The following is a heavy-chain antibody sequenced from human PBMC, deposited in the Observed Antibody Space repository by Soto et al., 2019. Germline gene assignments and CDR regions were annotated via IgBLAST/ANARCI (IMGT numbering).Heavy chain of an antibody. CDR1: GGSIRSGDYY. V-gene: IGHV4-30-4*01. CDR3: ARVSGHNTGYYSVYFMDV. D-gene: IGHD5-18*01. CDR2: IYYTGST. J-gene: IGHJ6*02. Sequence: SETLSLTCHVSGGSIRSGDYYWTWIRQSPGKGLEWIGYIYYTGSTLYSPSLKSRVTISLDTSENHFSLDMNSVTAAETAVYFCARVSGHNTGYYSVYFMDVWGQGTTVTVSS.